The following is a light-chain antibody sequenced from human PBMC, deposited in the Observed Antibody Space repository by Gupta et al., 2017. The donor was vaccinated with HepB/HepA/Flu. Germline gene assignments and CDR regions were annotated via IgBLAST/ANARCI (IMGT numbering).Light chain of an antibody. J-gene: IGKJ4*01. Sequence: DLQMTQSPSSLSASVGDRVTITCRASQSISSYLNWYQQKPGKAPKLLIYAASSLQSGFPSSFSGSGSGTDFTLTISSLQPEDFATYYCQQSYSTPLTFGGGTKVEIK. CDR2: AAS. V-gene: IGKV1-39*01. CDR1: QSISSY. CDR3: QQSYSTPLT.